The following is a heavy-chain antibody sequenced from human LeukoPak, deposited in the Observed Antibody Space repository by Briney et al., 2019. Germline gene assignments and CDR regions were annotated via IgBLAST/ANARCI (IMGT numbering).Heavy chain of an antibody. V-gene: IGHV1-46*01. CDR3: ARDPPYYDFWSGYPDY. J-gene: IGHJ4*02. CDR2: INPSGGST. CDR1: GYSFTRYY. Sequence: ASVKVSCKASGYSFTRYYMHWVRQAPGQGLEWMGIINPSGGSTSYAQKFQARVTMTRDTSTSTVYMELSSLRSEDTAVYYCARDPPYYDFWSGYPDYWGQGTLVTVSS. D-gene: IGHD3-3*01.